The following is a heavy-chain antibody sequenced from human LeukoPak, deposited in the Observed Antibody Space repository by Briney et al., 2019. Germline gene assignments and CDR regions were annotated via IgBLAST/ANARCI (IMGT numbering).Heavy chain of an antibody. V-gene: IGHV4-39*01. Sequence: MTSETLSLTCTVSGGSISSSSYYWGWIRQPPGKGLEWIGSIYYSGSTYYNPSLKSRVTISVDTSKNQFSLKLSSVTAADTAVYYCARHPPPQQRKSYGMDVWGQGTTVTVSS. CDR3: ARHPPPQQRKSYGMDV. CDR2: IYYSGST. D-gene: IGHD6-13*01. J-gene: IGHJ6*02. CDR1: GGSISSSSYY.